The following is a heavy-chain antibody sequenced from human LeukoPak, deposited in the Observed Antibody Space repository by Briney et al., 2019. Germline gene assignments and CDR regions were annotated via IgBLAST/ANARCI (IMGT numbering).Heavy chain of an antibody. J-gene: IGHJ4*02. CDR2: IRYDGSNK. D-gene: IGHD3-10*01. V-gene: IGHV3-30*02. Sequence: AGGSLRLSCAASGFTFSSYGMHWVRQAPGKGLEWVAFIRYDGSNKYYADSVKGRFTISRDNSKNTLYLQMNSLRAEDTAVYYCAKGSRAQGYYFDFWGQGTLVTVSS. CDR1: GFTFSSYG. CDR3: AKGSRAQGYYFDF.